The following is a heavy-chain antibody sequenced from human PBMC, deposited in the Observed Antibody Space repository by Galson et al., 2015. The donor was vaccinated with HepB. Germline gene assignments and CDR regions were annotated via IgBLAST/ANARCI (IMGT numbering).Heavy chain of an antibody. CDR3: ARGLGTDYHYWNGYSQFDD. D-gene: IGHD3-3*01. J-gene: IGHJ4*02. Sequence: SVKVSCKASGYTFTDYAIHWVRQAPGQSLEWMGWISADNGSPKYSLKFQGRVTFSRDTSASTVYMEMSNLRSEDTALYFCARGLGTDYHYWNGYSQFDDWGQGTLVTVSS. CDR2: ISADNGSP. CDR1: GYTFTDYA. V-gene: IGHV1-3*01.